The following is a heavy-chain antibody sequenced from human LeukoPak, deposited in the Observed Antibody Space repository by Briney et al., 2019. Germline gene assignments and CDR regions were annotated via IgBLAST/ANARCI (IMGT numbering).Heavy chain of an antibody. Sequence: PSETLSLTCAVSAYSIRGDDYWGWVRQSPGKGLEWIGSIYHSGSTHYNPSLKSRVTISVDTSKNQFSLMLNSVTAADTAVYYCARNRSMTTTPGFDHWGQGTLVIVSS. V-gene: IGHV4-38-2*01. CDR3: ARNRSMTTTPGFDH. D-gene: IGHD4-11*01. CDR1: AYSIRGDDY. J-gene: IGHJ4*02. CDR2: IYHSGST.